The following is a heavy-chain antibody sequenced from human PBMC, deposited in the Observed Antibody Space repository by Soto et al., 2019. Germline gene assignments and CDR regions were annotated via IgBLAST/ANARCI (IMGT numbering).Heavy chain of an antibody. CDR1: GGSFSGYQ. V-gene: IGHV4-34*01. D-gene: IGHD3-10*01. J-gene: IGHJ6*03. CDR3: ARGLSLWFGELSRRGGYYYYMDV. CDR2: INDSGNI. Sequence: QVQLQQWGAGLLKPSETLSLTCAVYGGSFSGYQWTWIRQTPGKGLEWIGEINDSGNINYNPSLKSLVTILVDTAKKQISLKLSSVTAADTAVYYCARGLSLWFGELSRRGGYYYYMDVWGKGTSVTVSS.